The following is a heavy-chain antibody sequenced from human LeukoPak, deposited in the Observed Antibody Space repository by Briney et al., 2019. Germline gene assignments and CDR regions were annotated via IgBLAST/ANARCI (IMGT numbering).Heavy chain of an antibody. J-gene: IGHJ4*02. V-gene: IGHV3-23*01. CDR2: ISGSGGST. Sequence: GRSLRLSCAASGFTFSSYAMSWVRQAPGKGLEWVSAISGSGGSTYYADSVKGRFTISRDNSKNTLYLQLNSLRAEDTAVYYCAKSEERYFRIDYWGQGTLVTVSS. CDR1: GFTFSSYA. D-gene: IGHD1-14*01. CDR3: AKSEERYFRIDY.